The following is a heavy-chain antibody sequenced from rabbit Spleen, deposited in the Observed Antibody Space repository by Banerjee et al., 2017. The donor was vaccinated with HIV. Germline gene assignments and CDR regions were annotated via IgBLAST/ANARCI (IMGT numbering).Heavy chain of an antibody. CDR2: IYGGSSATT. CDR1: GFSLSSSYW. J-gene: IGHJ4*01. Sequence: QSLEESGGDLVKPGASLTLTCTASGFSLSSSYWIYWVRQAPGKGLEWIACIYGGSSATTYYARWAKGRFTISKTSSTTVTLQMTSLTVADTATYFCARDTASFPGYGDNGLWGPGTLVTVS. CDR3: ARDTASFPGYGDNGL. V-gene: IGHV1S40*01. D-gene: IGHD7-1*01.